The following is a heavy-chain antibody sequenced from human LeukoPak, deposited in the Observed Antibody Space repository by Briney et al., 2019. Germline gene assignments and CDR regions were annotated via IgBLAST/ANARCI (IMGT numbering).Heavy chain of an antibody. Sequence: ASVKVSCKASGYTFTIYGISWVRQAPGQGLEWMGWISGYNGNTNYAQKFQGRVTITADESTSTAYMELSSLRSEDTAVYYCARVGPAASLDLPYAFDIWGQGTMVTVSS. J-gene: IGHJ3*02. V-gene: IGHV1-18*01. D-gene: IGHD2-2*01. CDR1: GYTFTIYG. CDR3: ARVGPAASLDLPYAFDI. CDR2: ISGYNGNT.